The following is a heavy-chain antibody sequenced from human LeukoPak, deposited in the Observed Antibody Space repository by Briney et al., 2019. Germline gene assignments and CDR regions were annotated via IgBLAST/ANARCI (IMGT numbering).Heavy chain of an antibody. V-gene: IGHV6-1*01. CDR2: TFYRSKWFY. CDR1: GDSVSSNTAA. J-gene: IGHJ4*02. CDR3: ARDPSYGQGLDY. Sequence: SQTLSLTCAISGDSVSSNTAAWYWIRQSPSRGLEWLGRTFYRSKWFYENAVSVRSRITINVDTSKNQFSLQLSSVTPEDTAVYYCARDPSYGQGLDYWGQGTLVTVSS. D-gene: IGHD4-17*01.